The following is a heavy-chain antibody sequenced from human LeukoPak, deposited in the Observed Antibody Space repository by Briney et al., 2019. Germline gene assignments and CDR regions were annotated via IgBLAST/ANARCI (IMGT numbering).Heavy chain of an antibody. CDR1: GGSISSYY. J-gene: IGHJ6*03. V-gene: IGHV4-4*07. Sequence: PSETLSLTCTVSGGSISSYYWSWLRQPPGKGLEGIGRIYTSGSTNYNPSLTSRVTMSVDTSKNQFSLKLSSVTAADTAVYYCARDSVPIVVVPAALEYYYYYYYMDVWGKGTTVTVSS. CDR3: ARDSVPIVVVPAALEYYYYYYYMDV. D-gene: IGHD2-2*01. CDR2: IYTSGST.